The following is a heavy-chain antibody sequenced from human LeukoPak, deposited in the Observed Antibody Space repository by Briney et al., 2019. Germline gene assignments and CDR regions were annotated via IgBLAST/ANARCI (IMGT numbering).Heavy chain of an antibody. CDR3: AKDDDSSGWWPDC. D-gene: IGHD6-19*01. V-gene: IGHV3-23*01. CDR2: ISNTGGRT. Sequence: QPGGSLRLSCAASGFTFSSYTMIWVRQAPGKGLEWVSTISNTGGRTYYADSVKGRFTISRDNSKNTLFLQMGTLRAEDTAVYYCAKDDDSSGWWPDCWGQGTLVTVSS. J-gene: IGHJ4*02. CDR1: GFTFSSYT.